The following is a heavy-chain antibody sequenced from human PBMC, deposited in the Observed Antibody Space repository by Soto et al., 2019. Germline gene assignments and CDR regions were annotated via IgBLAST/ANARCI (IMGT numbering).Heavy chain of an antibody. Sequence: QVQLVESGGGVVQPGRSLRLSCAASGFTFSSYAMHWVHQAPGKGLEWVALISYDGGNNYYADSVKGRFTISRDNSKNTLFLQMNSLRVEDTAVYYCARDRSSGWSLDYWGQGTLVTVSS. J-gene: IGHJ4*02. CDR3: ARDRSSGWSLDY. D-gene: IGHD6-19*01. CDR2: ISYDGGNN. V-gene: IGHV3-30-3*01. CDR1: GFTFSSYA.